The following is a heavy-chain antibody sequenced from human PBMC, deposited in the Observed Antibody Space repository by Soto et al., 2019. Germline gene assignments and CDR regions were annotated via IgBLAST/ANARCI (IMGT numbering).Heavy chain of an antibody. CDR3: ARDVAADDY. J-gene: IGHJ4*02. D-gene: IGHD6-13*01. CDR2: INAGNGNT. Sequence: ASVKVSCKSSGYPFTSYAMHWVRQAPGQRLEWMGWINAGNGNTKYSQKFQDRVTITTDTSASTAYMELSSLKSEDTAVYYCARDVAADDYWGQGTLVTVSS. V-gene: IGHV1-3*01. CDR1: GYPFTSYA.